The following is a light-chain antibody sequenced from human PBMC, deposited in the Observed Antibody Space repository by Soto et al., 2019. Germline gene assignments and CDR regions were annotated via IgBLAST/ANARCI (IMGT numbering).Light chain of an antibody. CDR2: DVS. Sequence: QSALTQPASVSGSPGQSITISCTGTSSDVGGYDYVSWYQQHPGKAPRLILCDVSNRPSGVSNRCSGSKSGNTASLTISGLQAEDEADYYCSSYTSSTTYVFGTGTKVTVL. J-gene: IGLJ1*01. CDR1: SSDVGGYDY. CDR3: SSYTSSTTYV. V-gene: IGLV2-14*01.